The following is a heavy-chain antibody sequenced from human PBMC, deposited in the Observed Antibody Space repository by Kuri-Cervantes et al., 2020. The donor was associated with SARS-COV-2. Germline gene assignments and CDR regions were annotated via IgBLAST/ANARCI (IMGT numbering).Heavy chain of an antibody. V-gene: IGHV4-61*02. CDR2: IYTSGST. J-gene: IGHJ4*02. D-gene: IGHD3-10*01. Sequence: SETLSLTCTVSGGSISSGSYYWSWIRQPAGKGLEWIGRIYTSGSTHYNPSLKSRVTISVDTSKNQFSLKLSSVTAADTAVYYCARSWEDYYGSGSYPTFDYWGQGTLVTVSS. CDR3: ARSWEDYYGSGSYPTFDY. CDR1: GGSISSGSYY.